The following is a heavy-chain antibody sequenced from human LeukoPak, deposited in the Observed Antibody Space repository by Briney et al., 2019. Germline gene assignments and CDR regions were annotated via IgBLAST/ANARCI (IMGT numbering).Heavy chain of an antibody. CDR2: IIPDSGGT. D-gene: IGHD3-16*01. Sequence: GASVKVSCKASGYTFTGYYMHWVRQAPGQGLEWMGWIIPDSGGTNYAQKFQGRVTMTRDASISTAYMELSRLTSDDTAVYYCAKDRGPEWWGSFDYWGQGTLVTVSS. V-gene: IGHV1-2*02. CDR1: GYTFTGYY. J-gene: IGHJ4*02. CDR3: AKDRGPEWWGSFDY.